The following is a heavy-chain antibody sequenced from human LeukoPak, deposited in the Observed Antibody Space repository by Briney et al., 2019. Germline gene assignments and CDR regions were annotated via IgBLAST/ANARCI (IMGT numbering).Heavy chain of an antibody. J-gene: IGHJ3*02. D-gene: IGHD3-22*01. Sequence: GGSLRLSCAASGFTFSNAWMSWVRQAPGKGLEWVANIKQDGSDKYYVDSVKGRFTISRDNAKNSLYLQMNSLRAEDTAVYYCATYYDTSGYTRPNVFDIWGQGTMVTVSS. V-gene: IGHV3-7*01. CDR3: ATYYDTSGYTRPNVFDI. CDR1: GFTFSNAW. CDR2: IKQDGSDK.